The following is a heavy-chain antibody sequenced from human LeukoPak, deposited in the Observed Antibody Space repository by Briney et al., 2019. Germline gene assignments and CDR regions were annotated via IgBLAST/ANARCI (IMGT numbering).Heavy chain of an antibody. CDR1: GFTFSSYA. V-gene: IGHV3-30-3*01. Sequence: GSLRLSCAASGFTFSSYAMHWVRQAPGKGLEWVAVISYDGSNKYYADSVKGRFTISRDNSKNTLYLQMNSLRAEDTTVYYCARVTRPIIAVAGPLDYWGQGTLVTVSS. D-gene: IGHD6-19*01. J-gene: IGHJ4*02. CDR2: ISYDGSNK. CDR3: ARVTRPIIAVAGPLDY.